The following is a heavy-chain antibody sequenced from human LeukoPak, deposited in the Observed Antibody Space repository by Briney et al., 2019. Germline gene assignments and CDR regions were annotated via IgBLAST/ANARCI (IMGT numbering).Heavy chain of an antibody. V-gene: IGHV4-59*08. CDR3: ARLGGYDYEVFDY. J-gene: IGHJ4*02. CDR2: MSYSGST. Sequence: SETLSLTCAVSGGSISSYYWTWIRQPPGKGLEWIAYMSYSGSTNYNPSLKSRVTISVDTSKNQFSLKLKSVTAADTAVYYCARLGGYDYEVFDYWGQGTLVSVSS. D-gene: IGHD5-12*01. CDR1: GGSISSYY.